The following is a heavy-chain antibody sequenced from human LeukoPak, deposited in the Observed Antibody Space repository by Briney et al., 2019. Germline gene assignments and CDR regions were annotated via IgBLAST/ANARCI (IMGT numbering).Heavy chain of an antibody. CDR3: ARDLRYSSYSWPNDY. CDR2: ISAYNGNT. Sequence: ASVKVSCKASGYTFTSYGISWVRQAPGQGLEWMGWISAYNGNTNYAQKLQGRVTMTTDTSTSTAYMELRSLRSDDTAVYYCARDLRYSSYSWPNDYWGQGTLVTVSS. CDR1: GYTFTSYG. V-gene: IGHV1-18*01. J-gene: IGHJ4*02. D-gene: IGHD6-13*01.